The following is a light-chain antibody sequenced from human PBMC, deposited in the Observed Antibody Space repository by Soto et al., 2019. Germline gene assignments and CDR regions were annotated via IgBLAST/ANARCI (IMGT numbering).Light chain of an antibody. J-gene: IGLJ1*01. CDR1: NSDVDDYRY. V-gene: IGLV2-11*01. CDR3: CSYVTTPEI. Sequence: QSALTQPRSVSGSPGQSLTISCTGTNSDVDDYRYVSWYQQFPGKAPKLVIYGVNQRPSGVPNRFSASNSDNTASLTISGLQAEDEADYYCCSYVTTPEIFGTGPQLTVL. CDR2: GVN.